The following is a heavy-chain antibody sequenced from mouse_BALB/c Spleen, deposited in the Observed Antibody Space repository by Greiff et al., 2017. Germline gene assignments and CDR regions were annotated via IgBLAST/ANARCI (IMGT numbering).Heavy chain of an antibody. CDR1: GFSLTSYG. V-gene: IGHV2-9*02. CDR3: ARFPGFAY. Sequence: QVQLQQSGPGLVAPSQSLSITCTVSGFSLTSYGVHWVRQPPGKGLEWLGVIWAGGSTNYNSALMSRLSISKDNSKSQVFLKMNSLQTDDTAMYYCARFPGFAYWGQGTLVTVSA. J-gene: IGHJ3*01. CDR2: IWAGGST.